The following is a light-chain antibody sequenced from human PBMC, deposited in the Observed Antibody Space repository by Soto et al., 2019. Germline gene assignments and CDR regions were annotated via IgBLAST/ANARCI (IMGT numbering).Light chain of an antibody. V-gene: IGKV3D-20*02. CDR1: QSVSSSY. Sequence: EIVMTQSPGTLSLSPGERATLSCRASQSVSSSYLAWYQQKPGQAPRLLIYGASSRATGIPDRFSGSGSGTDFTLTISSLESEDFVVYYCQQRSNWPPGTFGGGTKVDTK. CDR2: GAS. J-gene: IGKJ4*02. CDR3: QQRSNWPPGT.